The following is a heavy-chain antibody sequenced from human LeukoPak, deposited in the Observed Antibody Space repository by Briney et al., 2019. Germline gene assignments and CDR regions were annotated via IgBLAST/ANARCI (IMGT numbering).Heavy chain of an antibody. J-gene: IGHJ5*02. D-gene: IGHD1-1*01. CDR1: GYTFTSYG. CDR3: AREHGYNWNDGWFDP. V-gene: IGHV1-18*01. CDR2: ISAYNGNT. Sequence: ASVKVSCKASGYTFTSYGISWVRQAPGQGLEWMGWISAYNGNTNYAQKFQGRVTMTRDTSISTAYMELSRLRSDDTAVYYCAREHGYNWNDGWFDPWGQGTLVTVSS.